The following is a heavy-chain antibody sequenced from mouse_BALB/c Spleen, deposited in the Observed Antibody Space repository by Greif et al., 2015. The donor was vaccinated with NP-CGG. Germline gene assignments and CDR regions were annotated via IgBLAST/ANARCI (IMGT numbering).Heavy chain of an antibody. Sequence: EVMLVESGGDLVKPGGSLKLSCAASGFTFSSYGMSWVRQTPDKRLEWVATISSGGSYTYYPDSVKGRFTISRDNAKNTLYLQMSSLKSEDTAMYYCARRRGYAMDYWGQGTSVTVSS. CDR1: GFTFSSYG. CDR2: ISSGGSYT. J-gene: IGHJ4*01. CDR3: ARRRGYAMDY. V-gene: IGHV5-6*02.